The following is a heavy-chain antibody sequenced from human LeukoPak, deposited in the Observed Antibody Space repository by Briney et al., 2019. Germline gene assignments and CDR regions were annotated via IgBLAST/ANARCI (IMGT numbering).Heavy chain of an antibody. Sequence: PSETLSLTCTVSGGSISSYYWSWIRQPPGKGLEWIGYIYDSGSTNYNPSLKSRVTISVDTSKNQFSLKLSSVTAADAAVYYCARGGSGYDSFYYYGMDVWGQGTTVTVSS. J-gene: IGHJ6*02. CDR2: IYDSGST. D-gene: IGHD5-12*01. CDR1: GGSISSYY. V-gene: IGHV4-59*01. CDR3: ARGGSGYDSFYYYGMDV.